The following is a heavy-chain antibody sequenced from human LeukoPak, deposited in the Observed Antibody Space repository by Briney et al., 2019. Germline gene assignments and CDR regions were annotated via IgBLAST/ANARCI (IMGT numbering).Heavy chain of an antibody. CDR1: GYTFTSYY. Sequence: ASVKVSCKASGYTFTSYYMHWVRQAPGQGLEWMGIINPSGGSTSYAQKFQGRVAMTRDMSTSTVYMELSSLRSEDTAVYYCARDFSGWPLGGWFDPWSQGTLVTVSS. V-gene: IGHV1-46*01. J-gene: IGHJ5*02. CDR3: ARDFSGWPLGGWFDP. CDR2: INPSGGST. D-gene: IGHD6-19*01.